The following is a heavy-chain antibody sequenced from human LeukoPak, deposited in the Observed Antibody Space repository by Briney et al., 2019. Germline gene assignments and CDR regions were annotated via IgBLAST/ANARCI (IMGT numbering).Heavy chain of an antibody. D-gene: IGHD4-17*01. CDR2: INPNSGGS. V-gene: IGHV1-2*02. CDR3: ARATFGDSVDY. Sequence: GASVKVSCKASGYTFTGYYMHWVRQAPGQGLEWMGWINPNSGGSNYAQKFQGRVTMTRDTSISTAHMELSSLRSEDTAVYYCARATFGDSVDYWGQGTLVTVSS. J-gene: IGHJ4*02. CDR1: GYTFTGYY.